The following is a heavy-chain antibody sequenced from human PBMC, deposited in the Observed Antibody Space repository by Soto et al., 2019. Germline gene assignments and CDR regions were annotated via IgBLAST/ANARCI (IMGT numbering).Heavy chain of an antibody. CDR2: ISTSGHV. Sequence: SETLSLTCSVSGGSLSKYYWSWIRQPAGKGLEWIGRISTSGHVVSKASLRSRLTMSVDTSKNHFSLKLTSVTAADTATYFCARIPLPARGWGPWIHLYYDSWGRGAPVTVSS. V-gene: IGHV4-4*07. J-gene: IGHJ4*02. CDR3: ARIPLPARGWGPWIHLYYDS. D-gene: IGHD3-16*01. CDR1: GGSLSKYY.